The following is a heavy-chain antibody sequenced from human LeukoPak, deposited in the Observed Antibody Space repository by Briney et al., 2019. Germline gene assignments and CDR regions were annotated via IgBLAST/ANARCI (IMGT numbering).Heavy chain of an antibody. Sequence: PGGSLRLSCAASGFTFSSYAMHWVGQAPGKGLEWVAVISYDGSNKYYADSVKGRFTISRDNSKNTLYLQMNSLRAEDTAVYYCAEGPYDSSGYLRFDPWGQGTLVTVSS. V-gene: IGHV3-30-3*02. CDR3: AEGPYDSSGYLRFDP. CDR2: ISYDGSNK. D-gene: IGHD3-22*01. CDR1: GFTFSSYA. J-gene: IGHJ5*02.